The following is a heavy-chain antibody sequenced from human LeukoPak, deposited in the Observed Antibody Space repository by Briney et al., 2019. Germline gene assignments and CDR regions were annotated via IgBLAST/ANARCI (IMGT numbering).Heavy chain of an antibody. D-gene: IGHD3-22*01. CDR2: MKPNSGNT. J-gene: IGHJ4*02. CDR1: GYTFTSYD. CDR3: AAGTGLAMIGTY. V-gene: IGHV1-8*01. Sequence: ASVKASCKASGYTFTSYDINWVRQATGQGLEWMGWMKPNSGNTGYAQKFQGRVTMTRNTSISTAYMELRSLRSEDTAVYYCAAGTGLAMIGTYWGQGTLVTVSS.